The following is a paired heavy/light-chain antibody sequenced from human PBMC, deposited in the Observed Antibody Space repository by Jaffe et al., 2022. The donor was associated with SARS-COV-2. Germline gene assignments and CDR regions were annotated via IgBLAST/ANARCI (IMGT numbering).Heavy chain of an antibody. D-gene: IGHD6-19*01. J-gene: IGHJ4*02. CDR3: ARRLANDYYFDY. CDR1: GASVSSGAYY. Sequence: QVQLQESGPGLVRPSETLSLTCTVSGASVSSGAYYWSWIRQPPGKGLEWIGYIYYSGSTTYNPSLKSRVTLSIDTSKNQFSLKLSSATAADTAVYYCARRLANDYYFDYWGQGTLVTVSS. CDR2: IYYSGST. V-gene: IGHV4-61*08.
Light chain of an antibody. Sequence: SYELSQPLLVSVALGQTATITCGGNSIGSRNVCWYQQKPGQAPVVVIYRDTNRPSGIPERFSGSNSGNTATLTISRAQAGDEADYYCQVWDSSTVVFGGGTKLTVL. CDR3: QVWDSSTVV. J-gene: IGLJ2*01. CDR1: SIGSRN. CDR2: RDT. V-gene: IGLV3-9*01.